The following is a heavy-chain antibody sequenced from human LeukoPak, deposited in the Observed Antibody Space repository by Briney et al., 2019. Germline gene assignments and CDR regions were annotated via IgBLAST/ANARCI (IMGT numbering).Heavy chain of an antibody. CDR2: VSKTGNP. CDR3: ARRGAPSKFYYFDS. J-gene: IGHJ4*02. Sequence: SETLSLTCTVSGGSLTTHYWAWIRQPPGKGLEWIGFVSKTGNPNYNPSLKSRATISVDTSKNTFSLKLSSVTAADTAVYFCARRGAPSKFYYFDSWGQGTLVTVSS. V-gene: IGHV4-59*08. CDR1: GGSLTTHY. D-gene: IGHD1-26*01.